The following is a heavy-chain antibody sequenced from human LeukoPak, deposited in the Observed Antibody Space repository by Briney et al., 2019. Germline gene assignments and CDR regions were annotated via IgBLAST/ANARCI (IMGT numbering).Heavy chain of an antibody. J-gene: IGHJ4*02. D-gene: IGHD3-16*02. CDR2: IIPIFGTA. CDR1: GGTFSSYA. CDR3: AIDHGTYDYVWGSYRYTDY. Sequence: TVKVSCKASGGTFSSYAISWVRQAPGQGLEWMGGIIPIFGTANYAQKFQGRVTITADKSTSTAYMELSSLRSEDTAVYYCAIDHGTYDYVWGSYRYTDYWGQGTLVTVSS. V-gene: IGHV1-69*06.